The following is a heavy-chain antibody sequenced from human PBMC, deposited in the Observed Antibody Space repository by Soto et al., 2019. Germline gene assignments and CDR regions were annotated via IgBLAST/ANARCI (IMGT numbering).Heavy chain of an antibody. CDR3: ARLGAVVVPAAVRDPYYMDV. CDR2: IIPILGIA. Sequence: ASVKVSCKASGGTFSSYTISWVRQAPGQGLEWMGRIIPILGIANYAQKFQGRVTITADKSTSTAYMELSSLRSEDTAVYYCARLGAVVVPAAVRDPYYMDVWGKGTTVTVSS. V-gene: IGHV1-69*02. J-gene: IGHJ6*03. CDR1: GGTFSSYT. D-gene: IGHD2-2*01.